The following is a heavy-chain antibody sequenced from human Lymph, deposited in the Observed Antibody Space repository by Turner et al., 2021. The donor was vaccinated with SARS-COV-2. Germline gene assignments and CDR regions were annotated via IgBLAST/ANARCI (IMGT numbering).Heavy chain of an antibody. D-gene: IGHD6-19*01. CDR3: AGDTAGAGTLGAFDI. CDR2: IIPIFGTG. CDR1: GGTFSSYA. Sequence: QVQLAQSGAEVKNPGYSVNVPCKASGGTFSSYATSWVRQAPGQGLEWRGGIIPIFGTGNYARKFQGRVTITAGESTSTAYMELGSLRSEDTAVYYWAGDTAGAGTLGAFDIWGQGTMVTVSS. V-gene: IGHV1-69*01. J-gene: IGHJ3*02.